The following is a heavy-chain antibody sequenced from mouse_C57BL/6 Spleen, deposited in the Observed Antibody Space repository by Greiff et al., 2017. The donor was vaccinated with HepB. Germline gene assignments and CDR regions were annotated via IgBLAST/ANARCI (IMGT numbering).Heavy chain of an antibody. CDR1: GYTFTSYW. CDR2: IDPSDSYT. D-gene: IGHD4-1*01. V-gene: IGHV1-50*01. J-gene: IGHJ2*01. CDR3: ARTGTWDY. Sequence: VQLQQPGAELVKPGASVKLSCKASGYTFTSYWMQWVKQRPGQGLEWIGEIDPSDSYTNYNQKFKGKATLTVDTSSSTAYMQLSSLTSEDSAVYYCARTGTWDYWGQGTTLTVSS.